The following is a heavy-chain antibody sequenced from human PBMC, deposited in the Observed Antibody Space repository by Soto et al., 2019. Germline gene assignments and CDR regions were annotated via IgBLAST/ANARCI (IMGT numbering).Heavy chain of an antibody. D-gene: IGHD3-3*01. CDR3: ARGGDDFWSGYYLTYYFDY. V-gene: IGHV1-18*01. J-gene: IGHJ4*02. Sequence: VASVKVSCKASGYTFTSYGISWVRQAPGQGLEWMGWISAYNGNTNYAQKLQGRVTMTTDTSTSTAYMELRSLRSDDTAVYYCARGGDDFWSGYYLTYYFDYWGQGTLVTVSS. CDR1: GYTFTSYG. CDR2: ISAYNGNT.